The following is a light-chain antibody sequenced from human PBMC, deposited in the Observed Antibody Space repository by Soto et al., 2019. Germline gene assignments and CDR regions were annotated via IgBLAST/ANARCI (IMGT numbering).Light chain of an antibody. Sequence: EVVLTQSPGTLSLSPGDRATLYCRASQSLTSNYLAWYQSKPGQPPRLLVYGVSARATGVPERFSGSGSGTDFTLTISRLESDDFAVYWCQQYYVPRFTFGEGTKQEVK. CDR3: QQYYVPRFT. CDR2: GVS. CDR1: QSLTSNY. J-gene: IGKJ2*01. V-gene: IGKV3-20*01.